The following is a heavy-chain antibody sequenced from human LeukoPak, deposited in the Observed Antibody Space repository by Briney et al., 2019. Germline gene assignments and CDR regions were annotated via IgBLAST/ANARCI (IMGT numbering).Heavy chain of an antibody. CDR3: ARGTLVVPAAMVSGWFDP. CDR2: IYHSGST. V-gene: IGHV4-4*02. D-gene: IGHD2-2*01. Sequence: SETLSLTCAVSGGSISSSNWWSWVRQPPGKGLEWIGEIYHSGSTNYNPSLKSRVAISVDKSKNQFSLKLSSVTAADTAVYYCARGTLVVPAAMVSGWFDPWGQGTLVTVSS. J-gene: IGHJ5*02. CDR1: GGSISSSNW.